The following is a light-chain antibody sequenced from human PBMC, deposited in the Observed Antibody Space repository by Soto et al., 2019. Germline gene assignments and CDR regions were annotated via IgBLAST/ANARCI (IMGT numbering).Light chain of an antibody. J-gene: IGLJ1*01. CDR3: SSYTSRSTYV. V-gene: IGLV2-14*01. CDR1: SSDVGGYNY. Sequence: QSALTKPASVSGSPGQSITISCTGTSSDVGGYNYVSWYQQHPGKAPKLMIYEVSNRPSGVSNRFSGSKSGNTASLTISGLQAEDEADYYCSSYTSRSTYVFVTGTKLTVL. CDR2: EVS.